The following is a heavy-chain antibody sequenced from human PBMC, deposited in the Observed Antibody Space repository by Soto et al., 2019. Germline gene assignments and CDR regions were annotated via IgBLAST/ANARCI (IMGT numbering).Heavy chain of an antibody. J-gene: IGHJ4*02. Sequence: QVQLVQSGAEVKKPGSSVKVSCKASGGICSSYAISWLRQAPGQGLEWMGAVIPILGQAYYAQNFQDRVTITADESTRTAYLDLISLRYDDTAVYFCARVGGVGAPPGADHWGQGTLVTVSS. CDR3: ARVGGVGAPPGADH. V-gene: IGHV1-69*01. D-gene: IGHD1-26*01. CDR2: VIPILGQA. CDR1: GGICSSYA.